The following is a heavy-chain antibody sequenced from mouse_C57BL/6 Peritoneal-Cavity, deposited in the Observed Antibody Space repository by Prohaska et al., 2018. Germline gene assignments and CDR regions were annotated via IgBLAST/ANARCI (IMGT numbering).Heavy chain of an antibody. Sequence: QVQLPQPGAELVRPGSSVKLSCKASGYTFTSYWMDWVKQRPGQGLEWIGNIYPSDSETHYNQKFKDKATLTVDKSSSTAYMQLSSLTSEDSAVYYCACNYDAMDYWGQGTSVTVSS. CDR1: GYTFTSYW. J-gene: IGHJ4*01. V-gene: IGHV1-61*01. CDR2: IYPSDSET. D-gene: IGHD2-1*01. CDR3: ACNYDAMDY.